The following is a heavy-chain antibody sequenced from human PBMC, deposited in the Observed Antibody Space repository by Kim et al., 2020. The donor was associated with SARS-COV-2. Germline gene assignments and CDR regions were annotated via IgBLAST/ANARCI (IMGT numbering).Heavy chain of an antibody. J-gene: IGHJ4*01. CDR1: GFTFSNYG. CDR2: IWFDGSNE. V-gene: IGHV3-33*01. CDR3: TRAAIFGVGSGHNYFDY. D-gene: IGHD3-3*01. Sequence: GGSLRLSCAASGFTFSNYGMHWVRQAPGKGLEWVTRIWFDGSNEKYVYSVTGRFTISRANSKYTIYLQMHSLRVEATAASYCTRAAIFGVGSGHNYFDY.